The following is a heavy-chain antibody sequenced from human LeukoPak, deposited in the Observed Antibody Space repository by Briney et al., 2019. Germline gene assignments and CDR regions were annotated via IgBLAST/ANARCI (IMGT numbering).Heavy chain of an antibody. D-gene: IGHD3-22*01. CDR2: IGTAGDT. CDR3: ASKDPYDSRAYLLDY. V-gene: IGHV3-13*01. J-gene: IGHJ4*02. CDR1: GFTFSSYD. Sequence: GGSLRLSCAACGFTFSSYDMHWVRHATGKGLEWVSAIGTAGDTYYADSVKGRFTISRDTSKNTLYLQMNSLRAEDTAVYYCASKDPYDSRAYLLDYWGQGTLVTVSS.